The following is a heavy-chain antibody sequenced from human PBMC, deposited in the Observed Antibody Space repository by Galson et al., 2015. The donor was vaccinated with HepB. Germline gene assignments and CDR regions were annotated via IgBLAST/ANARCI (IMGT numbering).Heavy chain of an antibody. V-gene: IGHV3-30-3*01. CDR2: ISYDGSNK. CDR1: GFTFSSYA. CDR3: ARPDYGDLYALYYFDY. J-gene: IGHJ4*02. D-gene: IGHD4-17*01. Sequence: SLRLSCAASGFTFSSYAMHWVRQAPGKGLEWVAVISYDGSNKYYADSVKGRFTISRDNSKNTLYLQMNSLRAEDTAVYYCARPDYGDLYALYYFDYWGQGTLVTVSS.